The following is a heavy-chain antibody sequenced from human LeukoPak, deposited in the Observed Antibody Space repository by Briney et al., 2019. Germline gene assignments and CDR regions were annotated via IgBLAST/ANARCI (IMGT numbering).Heavy chain of an antibody. Sequence: QPGRSLRLSCAASGFTFSSYAMHWVRQAPGKGLEWVAVISYDGSNKYYADSVKGRFTISRDNAKSSLYLQMNNLRVDDTAVYFCAGKFDGPLDPWGQGTLVTVSS. CDR3: AGKFDGPLDP. J-gene: IGHJ5*02. V-gene: IGHV3-30-3*01. CDR2: ISYDGSNK. CDR1: GFTFSSYA.